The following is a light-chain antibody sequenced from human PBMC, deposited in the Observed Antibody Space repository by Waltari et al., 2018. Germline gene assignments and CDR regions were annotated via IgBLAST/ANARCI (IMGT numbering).Light chain of an antibody. J-gene: IGLJ1*01. CDR2: QDT. CDR3: QAWDSNTAHYV. Sequence: SSELTQPPSVSVSPGQTASVPCPGDKLGNKYASWYQPKPGPSPVLVIYQDTKRPPGIPERFSGSNSGNTATLTITGTQALDEADYYCQAWDSNTAHYVFGTGTKVTVL. V-gene: IGLV3-1*01. CDR1: KLGNKY.